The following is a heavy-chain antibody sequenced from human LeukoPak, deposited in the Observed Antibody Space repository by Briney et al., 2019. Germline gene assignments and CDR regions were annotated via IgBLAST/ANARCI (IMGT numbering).Heavy chain of an antibody. CDR2: ISGDGRPT. V-gene: IGHV3-43*02. CDR1: GFTFDVYA. CDR3: SKGPYNWTYQIGYYFDS. J-gene: IGHJ4*02. D-gene: IGHD1-7*01. Sequence: GGSQRLSCAASGFTFDVYAMLWPRPSPGKGLQWVSLISGDGRPTYNADFVKGRFNISRDNSKNHLYLQMNSQRTEHTALYSCSKGPYNWTYQIGYYFDSWGQGTLVTVSS.